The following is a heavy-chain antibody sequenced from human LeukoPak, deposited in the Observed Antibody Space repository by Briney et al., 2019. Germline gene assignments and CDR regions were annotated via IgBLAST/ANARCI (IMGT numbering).Heavy chain of an antibody. J-gene: IGHJ4*02. D-gene: IGHD3-10*01. CDR1: GFTFSSSA. CDR3: AREGPMLRGVIGGKIDY. V-gene: IGHV3-21*05. Sequence: GGSLRLSCAASGFTFSSSAMSWVRQAPGKGLEWVSYISRSGSFISYTDSVKGRFTISRENAKNSLYLQMNSLRADDTAVYYCAREGPMLRGVIGGKIDYWGQGTVVTVSS. CDR2: ISRSGSFI.